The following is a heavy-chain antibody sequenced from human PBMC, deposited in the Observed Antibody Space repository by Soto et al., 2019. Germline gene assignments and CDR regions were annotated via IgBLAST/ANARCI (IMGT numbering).Heavy chain of an antibody. V-gene: IGHV1-18*01. Sequence: ASVTVSCKASGYTFTSYGMSWVRQAPGQRLEWMGWISTYNANTNYAQKFQARVTMTTDTSTSTAYMELRSLTSDDTAVYYCARERYHSSGYVDYWGQGTLVTVSS. CDR3: ARERYHSSGYVDY. J-gene: IGHJ4*02. CDR2: ISTYNANT. D-gene: IGHD3-22*01. CDR1: GYTFTSYG.